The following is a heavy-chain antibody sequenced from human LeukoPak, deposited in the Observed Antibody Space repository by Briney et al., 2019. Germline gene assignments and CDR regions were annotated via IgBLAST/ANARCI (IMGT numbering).Heavy chain of an antibody. J-gene: IGHJ4*02. V-gene: IGHV4-4*07. CDR2: IHSTGST. D-gene: IGHD4-11*01. CDR3: ARDRYSNLDY. Sequence: SETLSLTCTVSGGSISSYYWSWIRQPAGEGLEWIGHIHSTGSTNYNPSLKSRVTISEDTSKNQFSLKLSSVTAADTAVYYCARDRYSNLDYWGQGTLVTVSS. CDR1: GGSISSYY.